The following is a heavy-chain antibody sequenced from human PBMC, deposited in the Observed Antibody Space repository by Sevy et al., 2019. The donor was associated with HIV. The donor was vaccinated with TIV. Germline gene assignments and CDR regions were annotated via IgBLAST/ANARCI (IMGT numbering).Heavy chain of an antibody. V-gene: IGHV3-53*01. CDR3: AKDRFDGSGYYPEGAFDI. D-gene: IGHD3-22*01. CDR1: GFSISNNY. Sequence: GGSLRLSCAASGFSISNNYTAWVRQAPGKGLEWVSVMYSGGSPYYADSVKGRFALSRDMSKNTVYLQMNSLRAEDTAVYYCAKDRFDGSGYYPEGAFDIWGQGTMVTVSS. J-gene: IGHJ3*02. CDR2: MYSGGSP.